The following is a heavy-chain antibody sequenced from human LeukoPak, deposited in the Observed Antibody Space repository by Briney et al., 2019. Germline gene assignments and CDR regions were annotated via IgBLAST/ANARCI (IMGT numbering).Heavy chain of an antibody. CDR1: GFTFSSYA. J-gene: IGHJ3*02. CDR2: ISGSGGSA. Sequence: PGGSLRLSCAASGFTFSSYAMSWVRQAPWKGLEWVSGISGSGGSAYYADSVKGRFTISRDNSKNTLYLQVNSLRAEDTAVYYCAKVNYYDGSGYYYDAFDIWGQGAMVTVSS. V-gene: IGHV3-23*01. D-gene: IGHD3-22*01. CDR3: AKVNYYDGSGYYYDAFDI.